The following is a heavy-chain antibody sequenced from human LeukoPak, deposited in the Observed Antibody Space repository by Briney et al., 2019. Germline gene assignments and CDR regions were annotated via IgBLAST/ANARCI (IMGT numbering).Heavy chain of an antibody. V-gene: IGHV5-51*01. Sequence: GESLKISCQGSGYSFTSYWIGWVRQMPGKGLEWMGIIYPGDSDTRYSPSFQGQVTISADKSISTAYLQWSSLKASDTAMYYCARQTYYDFWSGSGGAFDIWGQGTMVTVSS. CDR3: ARQTYYDFWSGSGGAFDI. CDR2: IYPGDSDT. D-gene: IGHD3-3*01. CDR1: GYSFTSYW. J-gene: IGHJ3*02.